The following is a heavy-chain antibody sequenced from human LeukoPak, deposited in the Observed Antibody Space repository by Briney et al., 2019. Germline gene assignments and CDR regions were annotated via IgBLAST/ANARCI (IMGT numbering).Heavy chain of an antibody. V-gene: IGHV3-30-3*01. CDR2: ISYDGINK. D-gene: IGHD5-12*01. CDR1: GFTFSSYA. CDR3: ARAAVAPTYYYGMDV. J-gene: IGHJ6*02. Sequence: PGGCLRLSCAASGFTFSSYAMHWVRQAPGKGLEWVAIISYDGINKYYADSVKGRFTISRDNSKNTLYLQMNSLRAEDTAVYYCARAAVAPTYYYGMDVWGQGTTVTVSS.